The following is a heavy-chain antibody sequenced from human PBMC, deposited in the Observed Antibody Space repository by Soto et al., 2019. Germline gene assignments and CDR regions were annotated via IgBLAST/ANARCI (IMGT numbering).Heavy chain of an antibody. J-gene: IGHJ4*02. CDR2: LSQSATAI. Sequence: QVQVVESGGGLVKPGGSLRLSCSASGFTFSDYYMGWVRQAPGKGLEWVSYLSQSATAIHYADSVRGRFTISRDNAKNSLYLQMSSRRAEDTAMYYCARWSSAFDHWGQGTLVTVSS. CDR3: ARWSSAFDH. CDR1: GFTFSDYY. V-gene: IGHV3-11*01.